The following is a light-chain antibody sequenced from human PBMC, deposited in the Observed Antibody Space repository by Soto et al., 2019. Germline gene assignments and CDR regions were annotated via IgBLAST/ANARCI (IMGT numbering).Light chain of an antibody. V-gene: IGLV4-69*01. Sequence: VVTQSPSASASLGASVKLTCTLSSGHSSYAIAWHQQQPEKGPRYLMKLNSDGSHSKGDGIPDRFSGSSSGAERYLTISSLQSEDEADYYCQTWGTGAGVFGGGTKLTVL. CDR3: QTWGTGAGV. J-gene: IGLJ3*02. CDR2: LNSDGSH. CDR1: SGHSSYA.